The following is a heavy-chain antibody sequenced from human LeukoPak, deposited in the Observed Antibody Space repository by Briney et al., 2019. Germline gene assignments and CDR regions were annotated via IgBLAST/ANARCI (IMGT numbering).Heavy chain of an antibody. J-gene: IGHJ4*02. CDR1: GYSFNTYG. CDR2: INTDNGKT. D-gene: IGHD1-26*01. Sequence: ASVKVSCKASGYSFNTYGITWVRQAPGQGVEWMGWINTDNGKTNYPHKLHDRLTMTTDTSTSTAYMAVSSLRSDDSAVYYWARDRGGSYLQGWGKGTLVTVAS. V-gene: IGHV1-18*01. CDR3: ARDRGGSYLQG.